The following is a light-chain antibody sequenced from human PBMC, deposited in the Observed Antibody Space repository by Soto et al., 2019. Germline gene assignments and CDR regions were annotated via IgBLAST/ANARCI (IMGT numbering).Light chain of an antibody. J-gene: IGLJ1*01. V-gene: IGLV2-23*02. CDR2: EVT. CDR3: SSYSLITPYV. Sequence: QSVLAQPASVSRSPGQSVTISCTGTSRDVGKYNLVSWYQHFPGKAPKLMIFEVTKRPSGISDRFSGSKSGNTASLTISGLQAEDEADYYCSSYSLITPYVFGTGTKVTVL. CDR1: SRDVGKYNL.